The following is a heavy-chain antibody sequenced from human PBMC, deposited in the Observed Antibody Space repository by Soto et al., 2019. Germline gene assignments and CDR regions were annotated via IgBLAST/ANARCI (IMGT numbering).Heavy chain of an antibody. CDR1: GFTFSSYG. Sequence: GGSLRLSCAASGFTFSSYGMHWVRQAPGKGLEWVAVIWYDGSNKYYADSVKGRFTISRDNSKNRLYLQMNSLRAEDTAVYYCARDRTSYDLRDYYYGMDVWGQGTTVTVSS. V-gene: IGHV3-33*01. CDR3: ARDRTSYDLRDYYYGMDV. J-gene: IGHJ6*02. CDR2: IWYDGSNK. D-gene: IGHD5-18*01.